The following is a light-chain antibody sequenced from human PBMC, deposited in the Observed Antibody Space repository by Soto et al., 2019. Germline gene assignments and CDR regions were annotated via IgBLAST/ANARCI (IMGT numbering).Light chain of an antibody. Sequence: QSAVSQPPSASGTPGQRFTISCSGSSSNIESNFVYWYQQFPGTAPRLLIYRNNPRPSGVPDRFSGSKSGTSASLAISALRSEDEADYYCTVWDDSLRGRLFGGGTKVTVL. CDR2: RNN. CDR1: SSNIESNF. V-gene: IGLV1-47*01. CDR3: TVWDDSLRGRL. J-gene: IGLJ2*01.